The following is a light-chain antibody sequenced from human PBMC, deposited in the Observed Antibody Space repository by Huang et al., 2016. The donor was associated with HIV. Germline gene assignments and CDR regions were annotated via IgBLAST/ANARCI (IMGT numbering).Light chain of an antibody. CDR1: QTINRY. V-gene: IGKV1-39*01. CDR2: AAS. CDR3: QQTFNTPPIT. Sequence: DIQMTQSPSSLSASVGDTVTITCRASQTINRYLNWYQQKPGEAPRLLIYAASTLQSGVPSRFSGSGSETDFTLTITSLEPEDFATYYCQQTFNTPPITFGQGTRLDMK. J-gene: IGKJ5*01.